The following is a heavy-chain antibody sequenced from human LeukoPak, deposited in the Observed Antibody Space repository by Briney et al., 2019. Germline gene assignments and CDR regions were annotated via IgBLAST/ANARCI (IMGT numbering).Heavy chain of an antibody. CDR2: IYSGGST. CDR3: ARFYYYGSDYYFDY. CDR1: GFTVSSKY. D-gene: IGHD3-10*01. J-gene: IGHJ4*02. V-gene: IGHV3-66*01. Sequence: GGSLRLSCAVSGFTVSSKYMSWVRQAPGKGLEWVSVIYSGGSTYYTDSVKGRFTISRDNSKNTLYLQMNSLRAEDTAVYYCARFYYYGSDYYFDYWGQGTLVTVSS.